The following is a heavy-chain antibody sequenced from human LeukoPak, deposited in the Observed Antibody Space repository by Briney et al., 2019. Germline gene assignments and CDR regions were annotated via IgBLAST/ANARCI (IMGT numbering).Heavy chain of an antibody. CDR1: GFTFSRYW. CDR3: ARAGSSSPRSGGYYYYYMDV. Sequence: GGSLRHSCAASGFTFSRYWMGCVRDAPGRGRECVANKKQVGSEKHYVDSVKGRFTISRDNAKNSLYLQMNSLRAEATAVYYCARAGSSSPRSGGYYYYYMDVWGKGTTVTVSS. V-gene: IGHV3-7*01. D-gene: IGHD6-6*01. CDR2: KKQVGSEK. J-gene: IGHJ6*03.